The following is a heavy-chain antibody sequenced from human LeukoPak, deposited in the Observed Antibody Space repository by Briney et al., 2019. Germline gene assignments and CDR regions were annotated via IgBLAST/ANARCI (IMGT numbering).Heavy chain of an antibody. CDR1: GGSISSYY. V-gene: IGHV3-23*01. J-gene: IGHJ4*02. CDR3: AKTPDIVLMVYAPDY. D-gene: IGHD2-8*01. Sequence: ETLSLTCTVSGGSISSYYWSWIRQPPGKGLEWVSAISGRGGSTYYADSVKGRFTISRDNSKNTLYLQMNSLRAEDTAVYYCAKTPDIVLMVYAPDYWGQGTLVTVSS. CDR2: ISGRGGST.